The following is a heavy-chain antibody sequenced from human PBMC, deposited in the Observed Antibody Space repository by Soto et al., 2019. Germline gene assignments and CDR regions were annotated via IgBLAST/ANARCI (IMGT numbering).Heavy chain of an antibody. Sequence: TLSPTCNVPGGSISSAGYYWSWSRQHPGKGLAWIGCIYFGGSTYYTPCRRSRVSISLDTAKNQFSLKLSSVTAADTAVYFCARDKHRVSYFYGLPYNWFDPWGQGTLVTVSS. V-gene: IGHV4-31*03. CDR3: ARDKHRVSYFYGLPYNWFDP. J-gene: IGHJ5*02. CDR1: GGSISSAGYY. D-gene: IGHD3-22*01. CDR2: IYFGGST.